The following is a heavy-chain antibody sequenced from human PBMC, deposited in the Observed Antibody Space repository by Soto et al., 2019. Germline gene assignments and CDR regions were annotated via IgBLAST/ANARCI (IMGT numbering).Heavy chain of an antibody. CDR1: GYSFITYD. J-gene: IGHJ5*02. V-gene: IGHV1-8*01. CDR2: MNPGSGNT. CDR3: ARDGLHYDFWSGDENWFDP. D-gene: IGHD3-3*01. Sequence: GASVKVSCKASGYSFITYDINWVRQAAGQGLEWMGWMNPGSGNTGYAQKFQGRVTITRDTSASTAYMELSSLRSEDTAVYYCARDGLHYDFWSGDENWFDPWGQGTLVTVSS.